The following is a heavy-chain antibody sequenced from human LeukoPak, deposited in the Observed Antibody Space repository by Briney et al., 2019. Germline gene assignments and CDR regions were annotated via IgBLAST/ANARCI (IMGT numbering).Heavy chain of an antibody. CDR2: ISTDGSST. V-gene: IGHV3-74*01. J-gene: IGHJ4*02. CDR1: GFTFSIFW. D-gene: IGHD4-17*01. CDR3: ARDRYGDYSIDY. Sequence: GGSLRLSCAASGFTFSIFWMHWVRQARWKGLVWVSRISTDGSSTSYTESVKGRFTISRDNAKNTLYLQMNSLRAEDTAVYYCARDRYGDYSIDYWGQGTLVTVSS.